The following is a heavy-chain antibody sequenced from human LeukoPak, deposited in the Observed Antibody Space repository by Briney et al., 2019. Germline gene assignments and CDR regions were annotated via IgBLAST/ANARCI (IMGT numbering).Heavy chain of an antibody. CDR2: ISYDGSNK. D-gene: IGHD6-6*01. V-gene: IGHV3-30-3*01. CDR1: GFTFSSYA. Sequence: GGSLRLSRAASGFTFSSYAMHWVRQAPGKGLEWVAVISYDGSNKYYADSVKGRFTISRDNSKNTLYLQMNSLRAEDTAVYYCARDQGSSGVIDYWGQGTLVTVSS. J-gene: IGHJ4*02. CDR3: ARDQGSSGVIDY.